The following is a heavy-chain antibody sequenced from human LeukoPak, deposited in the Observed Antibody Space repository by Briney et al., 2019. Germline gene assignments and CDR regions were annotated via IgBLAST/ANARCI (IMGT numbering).Heavy chain of an antibody. CDR3: ARDRGLVGATVLSY. CDR2: IWYDGSNK. CDR1: GFTFSSYG. D-gene: IGHD1-26*01. V-gene: IGHV3-33*01. Sequence: GGSLRLSCAASGFTFSSYGMHWVRQAPGKGLEWVAVIWYDGSNKYYADSVKGRFTISRDNSKNTLYLQMNSLRAEDTAVYYCARDRGLVGATVLSYWGQGTLVTVSS. J-gene: IGHJ4*02.